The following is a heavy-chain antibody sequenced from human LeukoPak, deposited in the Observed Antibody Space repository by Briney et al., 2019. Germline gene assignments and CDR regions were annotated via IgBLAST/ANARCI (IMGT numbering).Heavy chain of an antibody. CDR2: ISAYSGNT. CDR1: GYTFTSYG. D-gene: IGHD6-13*01. V-gene: IGHV1-18*01. J-gene: IGHJ4*02. Sequence: ASVKVSCKASGYTFTSYGISWVRQAPGQGLEWMGWISAYSGNTNYAQKFQGRVTMTTDTSTSTVYMELRSLTSDDTAVYYCARDEAAASTFFDYWGQGTLVTVSS. CDR3: ARDEAAASTFFDY.